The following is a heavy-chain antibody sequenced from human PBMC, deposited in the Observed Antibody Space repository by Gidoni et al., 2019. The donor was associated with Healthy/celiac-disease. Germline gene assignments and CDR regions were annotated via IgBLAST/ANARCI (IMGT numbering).Heavy chain of an antibody. J-gene: IGHJ6*02. V-gene: IGHV1-3*01. CDR3: ASGPTKWLRPYYYYYGMDV. CDR1: GYTFTSYA. Sequence: QVQLVQSGAEVKKPGASVKVSCKASGYTFTSYAMHWVRQAPGQRLEWMGWINAGNGNTKYSQKFQGRVTITRDTSASTAYMELSSLRSEDTAVYYCASGPTKWLRPYYYYYGMDVWGQGTTVTVSS. CDR2: INAGNGNT. D-gene: IGHD5-12*01.